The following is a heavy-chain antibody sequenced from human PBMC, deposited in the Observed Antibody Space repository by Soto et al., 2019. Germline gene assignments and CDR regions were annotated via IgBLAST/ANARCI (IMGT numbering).Heavy chain of an antibody. CDR1: GFSFINSW. D-gene: IGHD1-26*01. J-gene: IGHJ3*02. CDR2: IKTQAEGGTT. V-gene: IGHV3-15*01. Sequence: DVQSVESGGVLVKPGGSLRISCEVPGFSFINSWMSWVRQAPGKGLEWVGRIKTQAEGGTTDYAAPVKGRFTISRDDSKKTLYLQMNSLKTEDTAVYYCGTGSAFDIWGRGTMGSVSP. CDR3: GTGSAFDI.